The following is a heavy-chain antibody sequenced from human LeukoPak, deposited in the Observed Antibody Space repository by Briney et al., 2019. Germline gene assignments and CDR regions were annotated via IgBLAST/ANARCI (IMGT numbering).Heavy chain of an antibody. D-gene: IGHD6-19*01. CDR2: ISSSSSYI. J-gene: IGHJ3*02. CDR3: ASGDSSGWYSPTQAFDI. CDR1: GFTVSSNY. Sequence: PGGSLRLSCAASGFTVSSNYMSWVRQAPGKGLEWVSSISSSSSYIYYADSVKGRFTISRDNAKNSLYLQMNSLRAEDTAVYYCASGDSSGWYSPTQAFDIWGQGTMVTVSS. V-gene: IGHV3-21*01.